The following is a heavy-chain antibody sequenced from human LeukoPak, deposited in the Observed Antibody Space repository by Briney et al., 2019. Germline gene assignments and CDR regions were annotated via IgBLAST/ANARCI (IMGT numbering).Heavy chain of an antibody. CDR2: IYYSGST. V-gene: IGHV4-31*03. CDR3: ARTPKWYGDPRSFDY. CDR1: GGSISSSTCY. Sequence: SETLSLTCTVSGGSISSSTCYWGWIRQPPGKGLEWIGYIYYSGSTYYNPSLKSRVTISVDTSKNQFSLKLSSVTAADTAVYYCARTPKWYGDPRSFDYWGQGTLVTVSS. J-gene: IGHJ4*02. D-gene: IGHD4-17*01.